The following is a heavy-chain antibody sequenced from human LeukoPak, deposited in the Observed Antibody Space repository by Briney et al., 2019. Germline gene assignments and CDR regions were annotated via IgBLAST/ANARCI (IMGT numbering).Heavy chain of an antibody. D-gene: IGHD1-26*01. Sequence: GGSLRLSCAASGFTFSSYWMHWVRQAPGKGLVWVSRINSDGSSTSYAASVKGRFTISRDTAKNPLYLQMNSLRAEDTAVYYCARDVVGATTVELDYWGQGTLVTVSS. CDR2: INSDGSST. CDR3: ARDVVGATTVELDY. V-gene: IGHV3-74*01. J-gene: IGHJ4*02. CDR1: GFTFSSYW.